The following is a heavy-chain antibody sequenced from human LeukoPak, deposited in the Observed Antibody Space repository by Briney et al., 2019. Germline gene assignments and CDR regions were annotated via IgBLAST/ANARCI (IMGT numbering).Heavy chain of an antibody. CDR2: INHSGST. V-gene: IGHV4-34*01. CDR1: GGSFSGYY. Sequence: PSETLSLTCAVYGGSFSGYYWSWIRQPPGKGLEWIGEINHSGSTKYNPSLESRVTISVDTSKNQFSLKLSSVTAADTAMYYCAREGLPGRDAFDIWGQGTMVTVSS. J-gene: IGHJ3*02. D-gene: IGHD5/OR15-5a*01. CDR3: AREGLPGRDAFDI.